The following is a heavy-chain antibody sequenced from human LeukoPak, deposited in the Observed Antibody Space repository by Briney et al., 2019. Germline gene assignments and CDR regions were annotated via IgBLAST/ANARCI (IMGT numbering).Heavy chain of an antibody. CDR3: ARGSRGDSSGYYYGMGDDY. CDR1: GGSISSGDYY. D-gene: IGHD3-22*01. CDR2: IYYSGST. J-gene: IGHJ4*02. Sequence: SETLSLTCTVSGGSISSGDYYWSWIRQPPGKGLEWIGYIYYSGSTYCNPSLKSRVTISVDTSKNQFSLKLSSVTAADTAVYYCARGSRGDSSGYYYGMGDDYWGQGTLVTVSS. V-gene: IGHV4-30-4*08.